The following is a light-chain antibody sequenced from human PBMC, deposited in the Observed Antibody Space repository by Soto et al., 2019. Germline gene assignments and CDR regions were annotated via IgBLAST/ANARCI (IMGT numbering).Light chain of an antibody. CDR1: QGISSY. CDR2: AAS. Sequence: AIRMTQSPSSFSASTGDRVTITCRASQGISSYLAWYQQKPVKAPKLLIYAASTLQSGVPSRFSGSGSGTDCTLTISCLQSEDFATYSCQQYYSYLCTFGPGTKVDIK. CDR3: QQYYSYLCT. V-gene: IGKV1-8*01. J-gene: IGKJ3*01.